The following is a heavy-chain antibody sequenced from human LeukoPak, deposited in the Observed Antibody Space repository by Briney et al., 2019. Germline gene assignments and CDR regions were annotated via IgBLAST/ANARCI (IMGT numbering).Heavy chain of an antibody. CDR3: AKDRVRDNGWDIDY. V-gene: IGHV3-23*01. J-gene: IGHJ4*02. CDR2: FSAAGT. Sequence: PGGSLRLSCVGSGFTFRNYAMNWVRQAPGKGLEWVSGFSAAGTYYADSVKGRFTTSRDDSKNTIYLQMNSLTAEDTCVYYCAKDRVRDNGWDIDYWGQGTLVTVSS. CDR1: GFTFRNYA. D-gene: IGHD6-19*01.